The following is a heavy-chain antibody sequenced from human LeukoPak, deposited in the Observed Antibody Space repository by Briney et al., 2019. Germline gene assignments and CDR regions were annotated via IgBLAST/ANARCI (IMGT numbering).Heavy chain of an antibody. CDR1: GGSISSSSYY. J-gene: IGHJ4*02. V-gene: IGHV4-39*07. CDR3: AREGYCSGGSCYYFDY. CDR2: IYYSGST. Sequence: SETLSLTCTVSGGSISSSSYYWGWIRQPPGKGLEWIGSIYYSGSTYYNPSLKSRVTMSVDTSKNQFSLKLSSVTAADTAVYYCAREGYCSGGSCYYFDYWGQGTLVTVSS. D-gene: IGHD2-15*01.